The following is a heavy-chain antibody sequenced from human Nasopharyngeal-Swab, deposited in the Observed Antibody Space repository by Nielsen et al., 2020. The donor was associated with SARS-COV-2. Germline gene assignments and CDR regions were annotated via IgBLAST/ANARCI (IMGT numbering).Heavy chain of an antibody. Sequence: SVKVSCKASGFTFTSSAVQWVRQARGQRLEWIGWIVVGSGNTNYAQKFQERVTITRDMSTSTAYMELSSLRSDDTAVYYCARVLYDYIWGSCRSCDYWGQGTLVTVSS. CDR3: ARVLYDYIWGSCRSCDY. CDR2: IVVGSGNT. J-gene: IGHJ4*02. V-gene: IGHV1-58*01. CDR1: GFTFTSSA. D-gene: IGHD3-16*02.